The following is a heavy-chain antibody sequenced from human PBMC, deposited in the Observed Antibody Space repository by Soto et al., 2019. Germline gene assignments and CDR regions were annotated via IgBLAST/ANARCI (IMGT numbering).Heavy chain of an antibody. D-gene: IGHD2-21*02. CDR1: GGSISSGDYY. J-gene: IGHJ5*01. V-gene: IGHV4-39*02. CDR2: ISHSGTS. CDR3: ARAAGGHPGWGHSSES. Sequence: SETLSLTCTVSGGSISSGDYYWSWIRQTPGKGLEWIGSISHSGTSFYNPSLRSRVTISMDTSNNHFSLKLNSLTATDTAVYYCARAAGGHPGWGHSSESWGQGTLVTGSS.